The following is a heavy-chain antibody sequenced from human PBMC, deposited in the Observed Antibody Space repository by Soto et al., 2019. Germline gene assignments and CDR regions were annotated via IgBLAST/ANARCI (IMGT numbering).Heavy chain of an antibody. V-gene: IGHV3-48*03. D-gene: IGHD3-9*01. CDR1: GFTFSSYE. CDR3: ATAGLTGTV. CDR2: ISVSGTMR. J-gene: IGHJ6*02. Sequence: QLVESGGGSVQPGRSLRLSCAPSGFTFSSYEMNWVRQAPGKGLEWDSYISVSGTMRFYADAVKGRFTISRDNTKKILYLQMNSLSAEDAALYYCATAGLTGTVWGQGTTVTVSS.